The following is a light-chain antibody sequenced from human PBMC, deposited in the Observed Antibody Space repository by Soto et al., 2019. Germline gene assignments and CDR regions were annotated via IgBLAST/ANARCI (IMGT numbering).Light chain of an antibody. V-gene: IGKV1-5*03. Sequence: DIQMTQSPSTLSASVGDRVTITCRAGRSVSSWLAWYQQKPGKAPKLLIYKASTLESGVPSRFSGSGSGTEFTLTIISLQSDDFATYYCQQYGKYWTFGQGTTVEI. J-gene: IGKJ1*01. CDR1: RSVSSW. CDR2: KAS. CDR3: QQYGKYWT.